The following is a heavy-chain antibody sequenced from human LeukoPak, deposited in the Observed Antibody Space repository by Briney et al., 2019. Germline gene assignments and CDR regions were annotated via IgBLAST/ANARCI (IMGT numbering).Heavy chain of an antibody. D-gene: IGHD3-10*01. CDR1: GGSISSYY. CDR3: ARGRYYYGSGHYYMDV. V-gene: IGHV4-4*07. J-gene: IGHJ6*03. CDR2: IYISGST. Sequence: ASETLSLTCTVSGGSISSYYWSWIRQPAGKGLEWIGRIYISGSTNYNPSLKSRVTMSVDTSKNQFSLKLSSVTAADTAVYYCARGRYYYGSGHYYMDVWGKGTTVTVSS.